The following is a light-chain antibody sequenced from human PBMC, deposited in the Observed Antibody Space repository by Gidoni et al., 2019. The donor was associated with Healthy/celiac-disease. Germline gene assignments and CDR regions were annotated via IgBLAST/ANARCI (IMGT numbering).Light chain of an antibody. Sequence: EIVLTQSPATPSLSPGERATLSCRASQSVSSYLARYQQKPGQAPRLLIYDASNRATGIPARFSGSGSGTDVTLTISSLEPEDFAVYYCQQRSNWPQYTFGQGTKLEIK. CDR1: QSVSSY. V-gene: IGKV3-11*01. J-gene: IGKJ2*01. CDR2: DAS. CDR3: QQRSNWPQYT.